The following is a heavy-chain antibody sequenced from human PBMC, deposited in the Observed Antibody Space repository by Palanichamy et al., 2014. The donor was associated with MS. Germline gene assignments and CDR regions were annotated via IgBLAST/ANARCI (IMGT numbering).Heavy chain of an antibody. CDR1: GDSVTDSY. CDR2: IYHSGAS. D-gene: IGHD2-2*01. Sequence: QVQLQESGPGLVRPSETLSLTCTVSGDSVTDSYWSWVRQAPGKGLEWIGYIYHSGASNYNPSLESRVSMSVDTSRNQFSLSLTSVTTADTAMYYCARDSGSSLDFWGQGTLVTVSS. V-gene: IGHV4-59*02. CDR3: ARDSGSSLDF. J-gene: IGHJ4*02.